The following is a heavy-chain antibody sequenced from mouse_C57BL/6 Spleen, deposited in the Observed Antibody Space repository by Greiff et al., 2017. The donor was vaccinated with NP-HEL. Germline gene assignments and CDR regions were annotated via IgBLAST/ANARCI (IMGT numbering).Heavy chain of an antibody. J-gene: IGHJ3*01. CDR2: IYPGDGDT. Sequence: VQLQESGPELVKPGASVKISCKASGYAFSSSWMNWVKQRPGKGLEWIGRIYPGDGDTNYNGKFKGKATLTADKSSSTAYMQLSSLTSEDSAVYFCARFITADWFAYWGQGTLVTVSA. CDR3: ARFITADWFAY. V-gene: IGHV1-82*01. D-gene: IGHD1-1*01. CDR1: GYAFSSSW.